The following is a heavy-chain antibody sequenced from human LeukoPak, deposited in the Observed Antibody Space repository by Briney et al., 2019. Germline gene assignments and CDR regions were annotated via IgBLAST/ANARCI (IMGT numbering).Heavy chain of an antibody. CDR1: GFTFSTYA. CDR3: ARDIMVRGVIRTYYFDY. CDR2: ISGSGGSI. V-gene: IGHV3-23*01. D-gene: IGHD3-10*01. Sequence: GGSLRLSCAASGFTFSTYAMSWVRQAPGKGLEWVSAISGSGGSIYYADSVKGRFTISRDNAKNSLYLQMNSLRAEDTAVYYCARDIMVRGVIRTYYFDYWGQGTLVTVSS. J-gene: IGHJ4*02.